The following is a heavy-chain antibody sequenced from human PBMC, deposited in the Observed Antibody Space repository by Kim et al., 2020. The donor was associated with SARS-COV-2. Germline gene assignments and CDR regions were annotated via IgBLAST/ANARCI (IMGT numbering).Heavy chain of an antibody. J-gene: IGHJ3*02. D-gene: IGHD6-6*01. V-gene: IGHV3-74*01. CDR2: IKTDGSDT. Sequence: GGSLRLSCAASGFTFSSYWMQWVRQAPGKGLVWVSGIKTDGSDTRYADSVKGRFTISRDNAENTVYLQMNSLRAEDTAVYYCATPMAARHAFDIWGQGTMVTVSS. CDR1: GFTFSSYW. CDR3: ATPMAARHAFDI.